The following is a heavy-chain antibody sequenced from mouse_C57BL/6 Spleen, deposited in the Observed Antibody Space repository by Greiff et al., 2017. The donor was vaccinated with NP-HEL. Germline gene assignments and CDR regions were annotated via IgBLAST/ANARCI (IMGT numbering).Heavy chain of an antibody. CDR1: GYTFTDYE. V-gene: IGHV1-15*01. D-gene: IGHD1-1*01. Sequence: QVQLQQSGAELVRPGASVTLSCKASGYTFTDYEMHWVKQTPVHGLEWIGAIDPETGGTAYNQKFKGKATLTADKSSSTAYMELRSLTSGDSAVYYCTRSDYYGSSSSYWYFDDWGTGTTVTVSS. CDR2: IDPETGGT. CDR3: TRSDYYGSSSSYWYFDD. J-gene: IGHJ1*03.